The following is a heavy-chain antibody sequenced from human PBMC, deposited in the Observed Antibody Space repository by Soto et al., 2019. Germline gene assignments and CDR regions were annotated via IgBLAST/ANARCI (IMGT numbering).Heavy chain of an antibody. CDR2: IYYSGST. Sequence: PSETLSLTCTVSGGSISSGDYYWSWIRQPPGKGLEWIGYIYYSGSTYYNPSLKSRVTISVDTSKNQFSLKLSSVTAADTAVYYCARVETMIAPLYFDYWGQGTLVTVSS. D-gene: IGHD3-22*01. J-gene: IGHJ4*02. CDR3: ARVETMIAPLYFDY. V-gene: IGHV4-30-4*01. CDR1: GGSISSGDYY.